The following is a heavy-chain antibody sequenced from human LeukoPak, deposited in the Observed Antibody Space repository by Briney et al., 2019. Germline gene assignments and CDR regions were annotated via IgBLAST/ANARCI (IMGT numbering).Heavy chain of an antibody. Sequence: ASVKVSCKASGYTFTSYYMHWVRQAPGQGLEWMGIIIPSGGSTSYAQKFQGRVTMTRDTSTSTVYMELSSLRSEDTAVYYCAREKRLTMVRGVLDYWGQGTLVTVSS. CDR2: IIPSGGST. CDR1: GYTFTSYY. CDR3: AREKRLTMVRGVLDY. J-gene: IGHJ4*02. V-gene: IGHV1-46*01. D-gene: IGHD3-10*01.